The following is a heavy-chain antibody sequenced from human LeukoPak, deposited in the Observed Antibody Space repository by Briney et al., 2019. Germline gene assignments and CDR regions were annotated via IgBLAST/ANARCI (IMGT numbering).Heavy chain of an antibody. CDR2: MNPNSGNT. D-gene: IGHD5-18*01. Sequence: ASVKVSCKASGYTSTSYDINWVRQATGQGLEWMGWMNPNSGNTGYAQKFQGRVTMTRNTSISTAYMELSGLRSEDTAVYYCARGRLKQLWLNDWFDPWGQGTLVTVSS. CDR1: GYTSTSYD. J-gene: IGHJ5*02. CDR3: ARGRLKQLWLNDWFDP. V-gene: IGHV1-8*01.